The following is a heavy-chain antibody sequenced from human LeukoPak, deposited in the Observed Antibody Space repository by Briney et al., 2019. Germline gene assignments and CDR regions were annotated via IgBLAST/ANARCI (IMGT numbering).Heavy chain of an antibody. J-gene: IGHJ4*02. CDR1: GFTFSTYA. CDR3: AKNRGASGYSDSHY. CDR2: ISGSGDSP. Sequence: GGSLRLSCAASGFTFSTYAMSWVRQAPGKGLEWVSSISGSGDSPYYANSVEGRFTMSRDNSKNTLYLLMNSLRAEDTAVYYCAKNRGASGYSDSHYWGQETLVTVSS. D-gene: IGHD3-22*01. V-gene: IGHV3-23*01.